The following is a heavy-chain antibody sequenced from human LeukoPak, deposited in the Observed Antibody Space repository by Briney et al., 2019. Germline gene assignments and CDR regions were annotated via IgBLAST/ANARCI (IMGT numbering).Heavy chain of an antibody. CDR3: ARDHGIAVAGFYYYYGMDV. CDR2: ISGSGGST. D-gene: IGHD6-19*01. V-gene: IGHV3-23*01. J-gene: IGHJ6*02. CDR1: GFTFSSYA. Sequence: GGSLRLSCAASGFTFSSYAMSWVRQAPGKGLEWVSAISGSGGSTYYADSVKGRFTISRDNSKNTLYLQMNSLRAEDTAVYYCARDHGIAVAGFYYYYGMDVWGQGTTVTVSS.